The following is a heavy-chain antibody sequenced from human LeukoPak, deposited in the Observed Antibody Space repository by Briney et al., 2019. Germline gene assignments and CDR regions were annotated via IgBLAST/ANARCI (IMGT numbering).Heavy chain of an antibody. CDR3: AKVDPPIIEGGRGEASDV. D-gene: IGHD1-26*01. CDR1: GYSFTNFG. CDR2: TSPYEDYP. V-gene: IGHV1-18*01. J-gene: IGHJ3*01. Sequence: ASVKVSCKASGYSFTNFGITWVRQAPGQGLQWMGWTSPYEDYPTYAQKFQGRVTMTTETSTNTAYMELRSLTSDDTAVYYCAKVDPPIIEGGRGEASDVWGQGTLVTVSS.